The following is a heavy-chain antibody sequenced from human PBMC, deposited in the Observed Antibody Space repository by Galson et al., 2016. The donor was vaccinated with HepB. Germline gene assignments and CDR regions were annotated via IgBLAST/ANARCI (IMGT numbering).Heavy chain of an antibody. V-gene: IGHV3-48*03. CDR1: GFTFSSYA. D-gene: IGHD5-18*01. CDR2: ISKSDSPI. CDR3: ARVGTWIHQYFYYMDV. Sequence: SLRLSCAASGFTFSSYAMNWVRQAPGKGLEWLSYISKSDSPIYYADSVKGRFTISRDNIKKSLFLEMNSLRAGDTGVYYCARVGTWIHQYFYYMDVWGKGTTVTVSS. J-gene: IGHJ6*03.